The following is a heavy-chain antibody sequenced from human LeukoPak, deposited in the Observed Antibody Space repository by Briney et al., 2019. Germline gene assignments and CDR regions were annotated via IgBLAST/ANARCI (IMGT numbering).Heavy chain of an antibody. Sequence: GGSLRLSCGASGXTFSSYGMHWVRQAPGKGLEWVAVVSYDESNKYYADSVKGRFTISRDNFKNTLYLQMNSLRADDTAVYYCARGGSLGKSYWYFDLWGPGTLVTVSS. CDR2: VSYDESNK. D-gene: IGHD3-16*01. V-gene: IGHV3-30*03. CDR3: ARGGSLGKSYWYFDL. J-gene: IGHJ2*01. CDR1: GXTFSSYG.